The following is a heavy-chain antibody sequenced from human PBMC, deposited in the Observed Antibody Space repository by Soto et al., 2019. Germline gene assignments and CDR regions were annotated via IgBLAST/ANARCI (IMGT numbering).Heavy chain of an antibody. J-gene: IGHJ6*02. CDR3: AKDSLHYYYGMDV. V-gene: IGHV3-23*01. Sequence: GGSLRLSCAASGFTFSSYAMSWVRQAPGKGLEWVSVISDSGGSTYYADSVKGRFTISRDNSKNTLYLQMNSLRAEDTAVYYCAKDSLHYYYGMDVWGQGTTVTVSS. CDR1: GFTFSSYA. CDR2: ISDSGGST.